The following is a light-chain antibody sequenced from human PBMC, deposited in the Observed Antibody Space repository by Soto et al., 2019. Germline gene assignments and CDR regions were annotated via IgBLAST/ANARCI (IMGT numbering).Light chain of an antibody. CDR2: GAF. V-gene: IGKV3-11*01. CDR1: PSVTNF. Sequence: EIVLTQSPATLSLSPGERATLSCRASPSVTNFLAWYQQKPGQAPRLLIYGAFNRATGIPARFSGSGSGTDFTLTISSLEPDDSAIYYCQQRNIWPPVTFAQGTRLEIK. J-gene: IGKJ5*01. CDR3: QQRNIWPPVT.